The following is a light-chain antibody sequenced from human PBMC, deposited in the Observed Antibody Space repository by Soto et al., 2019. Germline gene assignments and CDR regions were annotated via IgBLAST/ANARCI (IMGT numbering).Light chain of an antibody. CDR2: AAS. J-gene: IGKJ4*01. Sequence: DIQMTQSPSSVSASVGDRVTITCRASQGISSWLVWYQQKPGKAPKLLIYAASSWQSGVPSRFSGSGSGTDFTLTISSLQPEDFATYYCQQANRFPLTFGGGTKVEIK. CDR1: QGISSW. V-gene: IGKV1-12*01. CDR3: QQANRFPLT.